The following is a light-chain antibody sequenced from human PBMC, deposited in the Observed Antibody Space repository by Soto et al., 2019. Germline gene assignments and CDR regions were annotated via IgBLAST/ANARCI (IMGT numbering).Light chain of an antibody. CDR2: AAS. CDR1: QSISSY. J-gene: IGKJ2*01. CDR3: QQSYSTLGT. V-gene: IGKV1-39*01. Sequence: DIQMTQSPSSLSASVGDRVTITCRASQSISSYLNWYQQKPGKAPKILIYAASSLQSGVPSRFSGSGSRTDFTLTISSLQPEDFATYYCQQSYSTLGTFGQGTKLEIK.